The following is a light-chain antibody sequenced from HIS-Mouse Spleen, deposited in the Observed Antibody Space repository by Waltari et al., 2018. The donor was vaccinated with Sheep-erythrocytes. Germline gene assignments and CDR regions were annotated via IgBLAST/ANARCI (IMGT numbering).Light chain of an antibody. J-gene: IGLJ3*02. V-gene: IGLV2-23*01. Sequence: QSALTQPASVSGSPGKSITISCTGTSSHVGRYNLVSWYQQHPGKAPKLMIYEGSKRPSGVSNRFSGSKSGNTASLTISGLQAEDEADYYCCSYAGSSTPWVFGGGTKLTVL. CDR2: EGS. CDR3: CSYAGSSTPWV. CDR1: SSHVGRYNL.